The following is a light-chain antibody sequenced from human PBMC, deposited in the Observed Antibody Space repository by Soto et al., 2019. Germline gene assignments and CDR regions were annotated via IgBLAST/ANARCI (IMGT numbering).Light chain of an antibody. CDR3: QQYHSWPA. CDR2: GSA. CDR1: QSVSSD. Sequence: EIVMTHSPATLAVSPCERATLSGRASQSVSSDLAWYHQRPGQAPRLLIYGSATRATGIPARFSGSGSGTEFTLTISSLQSEDSAVYYCQQYHSWPAFGQGTKVDI. J-gene: IGKJ1*01. V-gene: IGKV3-15*01.